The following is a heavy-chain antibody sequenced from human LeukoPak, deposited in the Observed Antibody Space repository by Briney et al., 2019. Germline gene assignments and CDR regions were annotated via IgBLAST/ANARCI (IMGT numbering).Heavy chain of an antibody. CDR1: GGSISSYY. CDR3: ARESYYDSSGYLFDY. D-gene: IGHD3-22*01. Sequence: PSETLSLTXTVSGGSISSYYWSWIRQPPGKGLEWIGYIYYSGSTNYNPSLKSRVTISVDTSKNQFSLKLSSVTAADTAVYYCARESYYDSSGYLFDYWGQGTLVTVSS. J-gene: IGHJ4*02. V-gene: IGHV4-59*01. CDR2: IYYSGST.